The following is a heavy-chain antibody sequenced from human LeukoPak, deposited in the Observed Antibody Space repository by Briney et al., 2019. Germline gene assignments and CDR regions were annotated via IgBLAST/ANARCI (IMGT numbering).Heavy chain of an antibody. CDR1: GFTFRSYI. CDR3: ATMYYYGSGSYLSRNYYFDY. Sequence: PGGSPRLSCADPGFTFRSYIMSLGRQAPRKGLGWVSSIISVSSYIYYADSVKGRFTISRDNAKNSLYLQMNSLRAEDTAVYYCATMYYYGSGSYLSRNYYFDYWGQGTLVTVSS. D-gene: IGHD3-10*01. CDR2: IISVSSYI. J-gene: IGHJ4*02. V-gene: IGHV3-21*01.